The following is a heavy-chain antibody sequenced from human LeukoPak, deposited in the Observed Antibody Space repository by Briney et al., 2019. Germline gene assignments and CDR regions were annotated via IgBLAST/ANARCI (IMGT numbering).Heavy chain of an antibody. J-gene: IGHJ3*01. CDR3: ARLGYDSDAFDV. CDR1: GYSISSGYY. D-gene: IGHD3-22*01. Sequence: PSETLSLTCAVSGYSISSGYYWGWIRQPPGKGLEWIGSIYHSGSTYYNPSLKSRVTISVDTSKNQFSLKLSSVTAADTAVYYCARLGYDSDAFDVWGQGTMVTVSS. V-gene: IGHV4-38-2*01. CDR2: IYHSGST.